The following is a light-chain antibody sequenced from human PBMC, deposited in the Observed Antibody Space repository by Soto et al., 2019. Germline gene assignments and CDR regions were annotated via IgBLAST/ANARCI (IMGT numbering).Light chain of an antibody. J-gene: IGKJ1*01. CDR3: QQYNNWPPT. Sequence: DIQMNLSPASLSASVGDRVTITCRASQDISTYLAWYQQKPGKAPRLLIFAASSLQSGVPFRFSGSGSGTDFTLTISSLQPEDFAIYYCQQYNNWPPTFGQGTNVDIK. CDR1: QDISTY. V-gene: IGKV1D-16*01. CDR2: AAS.